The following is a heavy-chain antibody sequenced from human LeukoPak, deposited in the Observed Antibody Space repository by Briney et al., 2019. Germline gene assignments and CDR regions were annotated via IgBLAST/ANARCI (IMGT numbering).Heavy chain of an antibody. D-gene: IGHD5-12*01. CDR1: GGSISSYY. Sequence: SETLSLTCTVSGGSISSYYWSWIRQPPGKGLEWIGYIYYSGSTNYNPSLKSRVTISVDTSKNQFPLKLSSVTAADTAVYYCARGSGYDSDFDYWGQGTLVTVSS. V-gene: IGHV4-59*01. J-gene: IGHJ4*02. CDR3: ARGSGYDSDFDY. CDR2: IYYSGST.